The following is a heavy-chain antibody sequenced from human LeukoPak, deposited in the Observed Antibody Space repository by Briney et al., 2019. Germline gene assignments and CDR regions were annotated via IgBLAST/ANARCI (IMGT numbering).Heavy chain of an antibody. V-gene: IGHV4-4*07. D-gene: IGHD5-12*01. J-gene: IGHJ3*02. CDR1: GGSFSSHY. Sequence: NPSETLSLTCIVSGGSFSSHYWSWIRQSAGKGPEWIGRIHPSGSTNYNPSLRSRLTMSVDTSKDQFSLKLTSVTAAHTAVYYCARDRTGYIGYEGDPFDIWGQGTMVTVSS. CDR2: IHPSGST. CDR3: ARDRTGYIGYEGDPFDI.